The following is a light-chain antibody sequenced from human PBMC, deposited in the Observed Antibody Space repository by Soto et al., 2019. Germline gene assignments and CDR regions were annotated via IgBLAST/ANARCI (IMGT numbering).Light chain of an antibody. V-gene: IGKV1-39*01. CDR3: QQSYSTPYT. J-gene: IGKJ2*01. CDR2: AAY. Sequence: DIQMTQSPFSLSASVGDRVTITCRASQSISTYLNWYQQKPGKAPKLLIYAAYRLQSGVPSRFSGSGTDLTINISSLPPEDSATYYCQQSYSTPYTFGQGTKLEIK. CDR1: QSISTY.